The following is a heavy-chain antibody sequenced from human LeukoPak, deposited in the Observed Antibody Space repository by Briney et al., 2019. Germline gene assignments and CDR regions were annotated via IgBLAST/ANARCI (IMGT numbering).Heavy chain of an antibody. CDR1: GFIFNNYG. Sequence: GGALRLSCAASGFIFNNYGLIWVGQAPGKGLEWGSAISNDGSGTNYADFVKGRFTISRDNSKNTLCLQMNSLRAEDTDLYYCAKGSSGYFVDLWGQGTLVTVSS. J-gene: IGHJ5*02. CDR3: AKGSSGYFVDL. D-gene: IGHD3-22*01. CDR2: ISNDGSGT. V-gene: IGHV3-23*01.